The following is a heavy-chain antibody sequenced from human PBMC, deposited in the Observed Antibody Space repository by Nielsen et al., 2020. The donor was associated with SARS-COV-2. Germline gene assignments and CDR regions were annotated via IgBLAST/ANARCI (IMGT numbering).Heavy chain of an antibody. V-gene: IGHV5-51*01. J-gene: IGHJ4*02. Sequence: GGSLRLSCKGSGYSFTSYWIGWVRQMPGKGLEWMGIIYPGDSDTKYSPSFQGQVTISVDKSITTAYLQWSSLRASDTAIYYCARNDILTGYSPDYWGQGTLVTVSS. CDR1: GYSFTSYW. CDR2: IYPGDSDT. CDR3: ARNDILTGYSPDY. D-gene: IGHD3-9*01.